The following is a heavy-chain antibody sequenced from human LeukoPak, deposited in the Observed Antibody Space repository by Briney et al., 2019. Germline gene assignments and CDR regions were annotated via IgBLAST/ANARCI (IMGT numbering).Heavy chain of an antibody. Sequence: GGSLRLSCAASGFTFSSYSMNWVRQAPGKGLEWVSSISSSSSYIYYADSVKGRFTISRDNAKNSLYLQMNSLRAEDTAVYYCARDRSSSWSRDAFDIWGQGTMVTVSS. D-gene: IGHD6-13*01. CDR1: GFTFSSYS. J-gene: IGHJ3*02. CDR3: ARDRSSSWSRDAFDI. CDR2: ISSSSSYI. V-gene: IGHV3-21*01.